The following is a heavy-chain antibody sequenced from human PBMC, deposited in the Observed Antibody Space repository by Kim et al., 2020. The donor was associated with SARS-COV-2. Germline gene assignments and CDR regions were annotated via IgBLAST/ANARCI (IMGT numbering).Heavy chain of an antibody. CDR3: ARGGLPANYFDY. Sequence: NHNPSLRSRVTISVATSKNQFSLKLSSVTAADTAVYYCARGGLPANYFDYWGQGTLVTVSS. V-gene: IGHV4-59*09. D-gene: IGHD5-12*01. J-gene: IGHJ4*02.